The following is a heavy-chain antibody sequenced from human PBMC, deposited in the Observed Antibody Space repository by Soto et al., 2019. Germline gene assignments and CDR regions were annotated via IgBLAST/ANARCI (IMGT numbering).Heavy chain of an antibody. CDR3: AKDRFPNCGGDCYLNFDH. CDR1: GGTFSSYA. CDR2: IIPIFGTA. Sequence: GASVKVSCKASGGTFSSYAISWVRQAPGQGLEWMGGIIPIFGTANYAQKFQGRVTITADESTSTAYMELSSLRSEDTAIYYCAKDRFPNCGGDCYLNFDHWGQGTLVTVSS. V-gene: IGHV1-69*13. D-gene: IGHD2-21*01. J-gene: IGHJ4*02.